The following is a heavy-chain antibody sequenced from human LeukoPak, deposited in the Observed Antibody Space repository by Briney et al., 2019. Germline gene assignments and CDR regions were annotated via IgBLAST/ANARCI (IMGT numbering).Heavy chain of an antibody. CDR2: ISGSGGST. D-gene: IGHD6-19*01. J-gene: IGHJ4*02. CDR1: GFTFSSYG. CDR3: AKGLYSSGWYLTDY. Sequence: GGSLRLSCAASGFTFSSYGMSWVRQAPGKGLEWVSAISGSGGSTYYADSVKGRFTISRDNSKNTLYLQMNSLRAEDTAVYYCAKGLYSSGWYLTDYWGQGTLVTVSS. V-gene: IGHV3-23*01.